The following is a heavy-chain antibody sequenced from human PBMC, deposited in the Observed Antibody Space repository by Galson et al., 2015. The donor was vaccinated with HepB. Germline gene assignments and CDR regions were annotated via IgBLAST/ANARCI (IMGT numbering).Heavy chain of an antibody. Sequence: SLRLSCAASGFPFSDFYMTWLRQAPGKGLEWISYISTTSSYTRYAASVQGRFTISRDNAKSSLYLRLSGLRVEDTAIYYCARYPRGDCGGSDCYESRHGMDVWGQGTTVTVSS. CDR1: GFPFSDFY. D-gene: IGHD2-21*02. CDR2: ISTTSSYT. J-gene: IGHJ6*02. CDR3: ARYPRGDCGGSDCYESRHGMDV. V-gene: IGHV3-11*03.